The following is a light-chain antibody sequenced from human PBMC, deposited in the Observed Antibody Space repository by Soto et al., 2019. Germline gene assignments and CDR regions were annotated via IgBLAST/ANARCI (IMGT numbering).Light chain of an antibody. J-gene: IGLJ2*01. CDR2: LNTAGSH. V-gene: IGLV4-69*01. Sequence: QSVLTQSPSASASLGASVKLTCTLSSGHSAYAIAWHQRRPEKGPRYLLTLNTAGSHNRGDGIPDRFSGSTSGAGRYLTSASLQSEDEADYYCQTWGTGIVFGGGTKLTV. CDR1: SGHSAYA. CDR3: QTWGTGIV.